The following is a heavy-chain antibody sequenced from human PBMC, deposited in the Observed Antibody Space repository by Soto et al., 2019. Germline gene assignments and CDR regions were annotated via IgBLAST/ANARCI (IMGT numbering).Heavy chain of an antibody. CDR2: IKGDASEK. V-gene: IGHV3-7*01. J-gene: IGHJ4*01. CDR1: GFNFGIYW. Sequence: GGSLRLSCAASGFNFGIYWMSWVRQAPGKGPEWVATIKGDASEKKYVGSVKGRFTTSRDNAKTSLFLQMDSLRAEDTAVYYCARDLGYGSESSVNHYLDYWGHGTLVTVSS. D-gene: IGHD3-10*01. CDR3: ARDLGYGSESSVNHYLDY.